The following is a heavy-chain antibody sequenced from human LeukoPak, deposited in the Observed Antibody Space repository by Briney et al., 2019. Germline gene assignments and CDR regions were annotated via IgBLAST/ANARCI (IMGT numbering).Heavy chain of an antibody. J-gene: IGHJ4*02. D-gene: IGHD2-15*01. Sequence: GGSLRLSCAASGFTFSSFGMHWVRQAPGTGLEWVAFIRYDGSNKYYADSVKGRFTISRDNSKNMLYLQMNSLRAEDTAVYSCATTPRSVSAVGFDYWGQGTLVTVSS. CDR3: ATTPRSVSAVGFDY. CDR1: GFTFSSFG. V-gene: IGHV3-30*02. CDR2: IRYDGSNK.